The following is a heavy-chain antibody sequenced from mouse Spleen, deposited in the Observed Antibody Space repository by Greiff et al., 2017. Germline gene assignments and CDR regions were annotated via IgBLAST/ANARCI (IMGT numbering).Heavy chain of an antibody. CDR1: GYTFTDYE. V-gene: IGHV1-15*01. CDR3: TRGTHNY. Sequence: VQLQESGAELVRPGASVTLSCKASGYTFTDYEMHWVKQTPVHGLEWIGAIDPETGGTAYNQKFKGKAILTADKSSSTAYMELRSLTSEDSAVYYCTRGTHNYWGQGTTLTVSS. CDR2: IDPETGGT. D-gene: IGHD3-3*01. J-gene: IGHJ2*01.